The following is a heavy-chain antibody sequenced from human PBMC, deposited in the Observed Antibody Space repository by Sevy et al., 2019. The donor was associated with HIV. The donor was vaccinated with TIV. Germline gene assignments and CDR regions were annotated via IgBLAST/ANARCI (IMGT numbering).Heavy chain of an antibody. J-gene: IGHJ4*02. D-gene: IGHD6-6*01. Sequence: GGSLRLSCAASGFTFSSYAMHWVRQAPGKGLEWVAVISYDGSNKYYANSVKGRFTISRDNSKNTLYLQMNSLRAEDTAVYYCARHSTLIAARFDYWGQGTLVTVSS. CDR2: ISYDGSNK. CDR1: GFTFSSYA. V-gene: IGHV3-30-3*01. CDR3: ARHSTLIAARFDY.